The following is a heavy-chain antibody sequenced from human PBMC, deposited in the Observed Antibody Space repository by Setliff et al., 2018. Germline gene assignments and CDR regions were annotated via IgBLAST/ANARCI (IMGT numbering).Heavy chain of an antibody. CDR3: ARALGATITHFDY. J-gene: IGHJ4*02. CDR1: RGTFSNYA. Sequence: SVKVSCKTSRGTFSNYAISWVRQAPGQGLEWMGGTTPIFTTANYAQKFQGRVTITADKSTSTAYMELSRLRSDDTAVYYCARALGATITHFDYWGQGTLVTVSS. V-gene: IGHV1-69*06. D-gene: IGHD1-26*01. CDR2: TTPIFTTA.